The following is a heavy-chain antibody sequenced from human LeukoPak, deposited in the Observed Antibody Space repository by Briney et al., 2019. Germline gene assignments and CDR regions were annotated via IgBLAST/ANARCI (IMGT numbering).Heavy chain of an antibody. CDR1: GFTFSSYA. J-gene: IGHJ3*02. D-gene: IGHD1-26*01. V-gene: IGHV3-30-3*01. Sequence: PGGSLRLSCAASGFTFSSYAMHWVRQAPGKGLEWVAVISYDGSNKYYADSVKGRFTISRDNSKNTLYLQMNSLRAEDTAVYYCARDAFLIVGAIMNAFDIWGQGTMVTVSS. CDR3: ARDAFLIVGAIMNAFDI. CDR2: ISYDGSNK.